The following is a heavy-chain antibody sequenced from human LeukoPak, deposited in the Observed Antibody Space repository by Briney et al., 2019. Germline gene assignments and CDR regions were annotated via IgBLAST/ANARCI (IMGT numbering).Heavy chain of an antibody. CDR3: ARDPWYSGSLSQSDY. CDR1: GYTFTSYY. J-gene: IGHJ4*02. CDR2: INPSGGST. Sequence: ASVKVSCKASGYTFTSYYMHWVRQAPGQGLEWMGIINPSGGSTTYAQKFQGRVTMTRDTSTGTVYMELSSLRSEDTVVYYCARDPWYSGSLSQSDYWGQGTLVTVSS. V-gene: IGHV1-46*01. D-gene: IGHD1-26*01.